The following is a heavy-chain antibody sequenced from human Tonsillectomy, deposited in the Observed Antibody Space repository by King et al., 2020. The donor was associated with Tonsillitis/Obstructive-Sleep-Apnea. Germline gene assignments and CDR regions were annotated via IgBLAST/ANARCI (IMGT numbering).Heavy chain of an antibody. Sequence: VQLVESGGGLVQPGGSLRLSCTASGLTVSGNYMSWVRQAPGKGLEWVSVIYSGGDTYYADSVKGRFTISRHNSKNTLYLQMNSLGAEDTAVYYWARVPSGYIYGSDTFVLWGRGTMVTVSS. J-gene: IGHJ3*01. V-gene: IGHV3-53*04. CDR3: ARVPSGYIYGSDTFVL. CDR2: IYSGGDT. D-gene: IGHD5-18*01. CDR1: GLTVSGNY.